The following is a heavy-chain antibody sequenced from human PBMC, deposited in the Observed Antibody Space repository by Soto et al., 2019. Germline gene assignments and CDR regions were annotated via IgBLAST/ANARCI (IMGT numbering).Heavy chain of an antibody. CDR3: ASAYYDILTGYENDAFDI. D-gene: IGHD3-9*01. CDR1: GGSFSGYY. J-gene: IGHJ3*02. CDR2: INHSGST. V-gene: IGHV4-34*01. Sequence: SETLSLTCAVYGGSFSGYYWSWIRQPPGKGLEWIGEINHSGSTNYNPSLKSRVTISVDTSKNQFSLKLSSVTAADTAVYYCASAYYDILTGYENDAFDIWGQGTMVTVSS.